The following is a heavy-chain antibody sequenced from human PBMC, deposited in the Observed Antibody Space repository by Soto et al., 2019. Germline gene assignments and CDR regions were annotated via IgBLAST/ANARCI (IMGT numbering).Heavy chain of an antibody. CDR2: ISYDGTNK. D-gene: IGHD6-6*01. Sequence: AGGSLRLSCAASGFTFSSYAMHWVRQAPGKGLEWVAVISYDGTNKYSADSVKGRFTISRDNSKNTLYLQMNSLRAEDTAVYYCARDSIEYSSSWVILNIGYYYYYYVMDVWGQGTTVTVSS. V-gene: IGHV3-30-3*01. J-gene: IGHJ6*02. CDR1: GFTFSSYA. CDR3: ARDSIEYSSSWVILNIGYYYYYYVMDV.